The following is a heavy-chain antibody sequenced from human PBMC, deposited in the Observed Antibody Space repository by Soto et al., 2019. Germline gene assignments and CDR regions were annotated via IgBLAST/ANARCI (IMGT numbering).Heavy chain of an antibody. V-gene: IGHV1-18*01. J-gene: IGHJ6*03. CDR2: ISAYNGNT. CDR1: LLSIKSNC. Sequence: VSSKACLLSIKSNCSSWVRQDTGQGLEWMGWISAYNGNTNYAQKLQGRVTMTTDTSTSTAYMELRSLRSDDTAVYYCARMVAATYYYYYYYMDVWGKGTTVTVSS. CDR3: ARMVAATYYYYYYYMDV. D-gene: IGHD2-15*01.